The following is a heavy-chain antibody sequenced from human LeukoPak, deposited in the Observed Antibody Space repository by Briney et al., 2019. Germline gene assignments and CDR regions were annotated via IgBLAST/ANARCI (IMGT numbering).Heavy chain of an antibody. Sequence: SETLSLTCTVSGGSIGSYYWSWIRQPPGKGLEWIGYIYYSGSTSCNPSLKSRVTISVDTSKNQFSLRLTSVTAADTAVYYCASDAGDASTWYPTIGYWGQGTLVTVSS. V-gene: IGHV4-59*01. J-gene: IGHJ4*02. CDR2: IYYSGST. D-gene: IGHD6-13*01. CDR3: ASDAGDASTWYPTIGY. CDR1: GGSIGSYY.